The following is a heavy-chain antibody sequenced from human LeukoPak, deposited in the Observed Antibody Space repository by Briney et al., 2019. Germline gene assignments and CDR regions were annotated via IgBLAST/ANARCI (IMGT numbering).Heavy chain of an antibody. V-gene: IGHV3-23*01. Sequence: GGSLRLSCAASGFTFSSYAMSWVRQAPGKGLEWVSAISGSGGSTYYADSVKGRFTISRDNSKNTLCLQMNSLRAEDTAVYYCRASDSSGPTDAFDIWGQGTMVTVSS. CDR2: ISGSGGST. CDR1: GFTFSSYA. D-gene: IGHD3-22*01. J-gene: IGHJ3*02. CDR3: RASDSSGPTDAFDI.